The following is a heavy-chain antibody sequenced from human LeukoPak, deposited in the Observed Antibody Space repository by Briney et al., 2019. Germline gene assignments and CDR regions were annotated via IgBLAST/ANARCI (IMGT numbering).Heavy chain of an antibody. V-gene: IGHV4-61*01. CDR2: IYYSGST. D-gene: IGHD3-10*01. CDR1: GGSISSGSYY. Sequence: SETLSLTCTVSGGSISSGSYYWRWIRQPPGKGLEWIGYIYYSGSTNYNPSLKSRVTISVDTSKNQFSLKLSSVTAADTAVYYCARDRGDYYGSGSYYYGMDVWGKGTTVTVSS. CDR3: ARDRGDYYGSGSYYYGMDV. J-gene: IGHJ6*04.